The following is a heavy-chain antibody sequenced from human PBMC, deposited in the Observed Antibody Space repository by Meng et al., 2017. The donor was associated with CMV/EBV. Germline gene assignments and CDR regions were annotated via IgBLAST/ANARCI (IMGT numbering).Heavy chain of an antibody. D-gene: IGHD1-14*01. CDR2: INSDGSTT. CDR3: TYNLDLDY. Sequence: GESLKISCAASGFTFSSYWMHWVRQAPGKGLVWVSRINSDGSTTSYADSVKGRFTISRDNAKNTLYLQMNRLRAEDTAVYYCTYNLDLDYWGQGTLVTVSS. CDR1: GFTFSSYW. V-gene: IGHV3-74*01. J-gene: IGHJ4*02.